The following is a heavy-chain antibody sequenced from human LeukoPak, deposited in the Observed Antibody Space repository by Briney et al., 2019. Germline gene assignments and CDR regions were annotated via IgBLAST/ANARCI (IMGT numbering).Heavy chain of an antibody. J-gene: IGHJ5*02. Sequence: PGESLKISCKGSGYSFTSYWIGWVRQMPGKSLEWMGIIYPGDSDTRYSPSFQGQVTISADKSISTAYLQWSSLKASDTAMYYCARAIKRITMVRGVIITWFDPWGQGTLVTVSS. CDR3: ARAIKRITMVRGVIITWFDP. CDR2: IYPGDSDT. V-gene: IGHV5-51*01. D-gene: IGHD3-10*01. CDR1: GYSFTSYW.